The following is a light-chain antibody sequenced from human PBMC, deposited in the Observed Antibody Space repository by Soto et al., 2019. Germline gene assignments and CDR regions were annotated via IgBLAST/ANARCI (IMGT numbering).Light chain of an antibody. CDR1: QSVSTA. Sequence: DIQMTQFPSTLSASVGDRVTITCRASQSVSTALAWWQQKPGKAPDLLIYTVSTLKSGVPSRFSASGSGTDFTLTVSSLQPDDFATYYCQQYYRYPPTFGGGTKVES. CDR2: TVS. CDR3: QQYYRYPPT. V-gene: IGKV1-5*03. J-gene: IGKJ4*01.